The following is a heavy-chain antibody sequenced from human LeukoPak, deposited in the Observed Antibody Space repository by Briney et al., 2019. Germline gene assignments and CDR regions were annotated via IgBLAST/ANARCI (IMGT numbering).Heavy chain of an antibody. D-gene: IGHD2-2*03. CDR1: GYTFTSSG. CDR3: ARDLGYCSFGFGLGNCNRKWFDP. Sequence: ASVKVSFKASGYTFTSSGISWVRRAHGQGLEWMGWVSTYSGNTNYAQKFQGRVTMTRDTSTNTAYMELKNLRPDDTAIYYCARDLGYCSFGFGLGNCNRKWFDPWGQGTLVSVSS. CDR2: VSTYSGNT. J-gene: IGHJ5*02. V-gene: IGHV1-18*01.